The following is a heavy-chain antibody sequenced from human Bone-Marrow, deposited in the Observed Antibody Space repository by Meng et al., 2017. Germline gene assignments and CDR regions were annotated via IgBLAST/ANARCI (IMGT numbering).Heavy chain of an antibody. CDR2: IKPDGSEE. J-gene: IGHJ4*02. V-gene: IGHV3-7*01. D-gene: IGHD1-14*01. CDR3: ARDRATTLPHNYLGY. Sequence: GGSLRLSCAVYGGSFSGYYWSWIRQAPGKGLEWVANIKPDGSEEYYLDSVKGRFTISRDNAKNSLSLQMSSLRAEDTAVYYCARDRATTLPHNYLGYWGQGTPVTVSS. CDR1: GGSFSGYY.